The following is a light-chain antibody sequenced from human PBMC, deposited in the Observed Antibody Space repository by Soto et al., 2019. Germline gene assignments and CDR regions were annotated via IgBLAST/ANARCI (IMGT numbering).Light chain of an antibody. CDR1: SSDVGGYNY. Sequence: QSVLTQPRSVSGSPGQSVTISCTGTSSDVGGYNYVSWYQQHPGKAPKLMIYDVSKRPSGVPDRFSGSKSGNTASLTISGLQAEDEDDNYCCSYAGSYTYDXGTGTKVPVL. J-gene: IGLJ1*01. CDR3: CSYAGSYTYD. V-gene: IGLV2-11*01. CDR2: DVS.